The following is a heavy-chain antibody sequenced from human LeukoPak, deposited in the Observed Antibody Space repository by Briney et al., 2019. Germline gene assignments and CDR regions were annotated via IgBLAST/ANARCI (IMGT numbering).Heavy chain of an antibody. Sequence: HPGGSLRLSCTASGFTFGDYGMSWFRQAPGKGLEWIGFIRSKAYGGATEYAASVKGRFTISRDDSKSIAYLQVSSLRTEDTAVYYCTRWYYGSGTYYSALGYWGQGTLVTVSS. V-gene: IGHV3-49*03. CDR1: GFTFGDYG. CDR3: TRWYYGSGTYYSALGY. D-gene: IGHD3-10*01. CDR2: IRSKAYGGAT. J-gene: IGHJ4*02.